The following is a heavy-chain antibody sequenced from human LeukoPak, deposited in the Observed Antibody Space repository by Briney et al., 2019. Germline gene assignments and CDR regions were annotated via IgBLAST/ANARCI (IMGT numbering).Heavy chain of an antibody. CDR1: GCTFSNYA. CDR3: ARDPIGDYIGAFDF. Sequence: GGSLRLSCAASGCTFSNYARIWVRQAPGQGLEWVSAIRSGGSAKYADPVKARFTISRDNSKNTLYLKMNSVRAEDTDLYFCARDPIGDYIGAFDFLGQGTVVTVSS. CDR2: IRSGGSA. V-gene: IGHV3-23*01. J-gene: IGHJ3*01. D-gene: IGHD4-17*01.